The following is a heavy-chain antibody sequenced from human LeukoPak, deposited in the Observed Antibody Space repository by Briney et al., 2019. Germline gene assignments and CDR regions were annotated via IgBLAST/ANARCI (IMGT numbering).Heavy chain of an antibody. CDR1: GGSISSYY. V-gene: IGHV4-59*01. CDR3: ARSITPYSSSSEGVYYLDY. J-gene: IGHJ4*02. Sequence: SETLSLTCTVSGGSISSYYWSWIRQPPGKGLEWIGYIYYSGSTNYNPSLKSRVTISVDTSKNQFSLKLSSVTAADTAVYYCARSITPYSSSSEGVYYLDYWGQGTLVTVSS. D-gene: IGHD6-6*01. CDR2: IYYSGST.